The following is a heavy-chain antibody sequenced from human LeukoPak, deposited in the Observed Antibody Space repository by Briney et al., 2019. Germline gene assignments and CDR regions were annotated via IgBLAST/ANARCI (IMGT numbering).Heavy chain of an antibody. CDR2: INSDGSST. J-gene: IGHJ3*02. Sequence: GGSLRLSCAASGFTFSSYWMHWVRQAPGKGLVWVSRINSDGSSTTYADSVKGRFTISRDNAKNTLYLQMNSLRAEETAEYYCASESGSYLGAFDIWGQGTMVTVSS. CDR1: GFTFSSYW. CDR3: ASESGSYLGAFDI. D-gene: IGHD1-26*01. V-gene: IGHV3-74*01.